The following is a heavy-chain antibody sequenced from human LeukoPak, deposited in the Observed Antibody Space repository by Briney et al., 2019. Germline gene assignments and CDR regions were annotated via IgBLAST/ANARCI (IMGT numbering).Heavy chain of an antibody. CDR3: AKGGYHDSSGALRNY. D-gene: IGHD3-22*01. CDR1: GFTFSSYG. Sequence: GGSLRLSCAASGFTFSSYGMHWVRQAPGKGLEWVAVIWYDGSNKYYADSVKGRFTISRDNSKNTLYLQMNSLRAEDTAVYYCAKGGYHDSSGALRNYWGQGTLVTVSS. V-gene: IGHV3-33*06. J-gene: IGHJ4*02. CDR2: IWYDGSNK.